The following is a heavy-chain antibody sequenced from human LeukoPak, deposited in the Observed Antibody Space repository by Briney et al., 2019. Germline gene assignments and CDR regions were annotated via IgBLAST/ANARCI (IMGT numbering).Heavy chain of an antibody. D-gene: IGHD3-3*01. J-gene: IGHJ5*02. CDR3: SRDYYDFSSGSNWLDP. Sequence: PGGSLRLSCVASEFTFSGYAMSWVRQVPGKGLEWVGFIRSKAYDGTTEYATSVRGRFTISRDDSKSIVYLQMNNLKTEDTALYFCSRDYYDFSSGSNWLDPWGQGTLVTVSS. V-gene: IGHV3-49*04. CDR1: EFTFSGYA. CDR2: IRSKAYDGTT.